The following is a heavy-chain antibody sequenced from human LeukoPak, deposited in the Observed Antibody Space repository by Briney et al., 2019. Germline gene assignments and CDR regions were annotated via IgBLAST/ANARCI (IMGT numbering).Heavy chain of an antibody. CDR1: AFTFNDYW. J-gene: IGHJ3*02. CDR3: ARGGATTFGLWGHAFDI. D-gene: IGHD3-16*01. CDR2: IKQDGGEK. Sequence: QPGGSLRLSCAASAFTFNDYWMTWVRQAPGKGLEWVANIKQDGGEKYYVDSVKGRFTISRDNAKNSLYLQMNSLRAEDTAVYYCARGGATTFGLWGHAFDIWGQGTMVTVSS. V-gene: IGHV3-7*01.